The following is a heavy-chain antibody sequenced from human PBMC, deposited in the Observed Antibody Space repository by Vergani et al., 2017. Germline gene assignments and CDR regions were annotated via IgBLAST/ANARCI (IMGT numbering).Heavy chain of an antibody. CDR1: GYTFTSYG. CDR3: ARAPDYYDSSGFVPHYYYYGMDV. J-gene: IGHJ6*02. V-gene: IGHV1-18*01. CDR2: ISAYNGNT. Sequence: QVQLVQSGAEVKKPGASVKVSCKASGYTFTSYGISWVRQAPGQGLEWMGWISAYNGNTNYAQKLQGSVTMTTDTSTSTAYMELRSLRSDDTAVYYCARAPDYYDSSGFVPHYYYYGMDVWGQGTTVTVSS. D-gene: IGHD3-22*01.